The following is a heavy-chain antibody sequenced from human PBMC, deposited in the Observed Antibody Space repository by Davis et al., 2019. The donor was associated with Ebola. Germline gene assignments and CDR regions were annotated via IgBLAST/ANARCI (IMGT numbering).Heavy chain of an antibody. J-gene: IGHJ6*02. D-gene: IGHD3-3*01. CDR2: IYNVGST. V-gene: IGHV4-59*13. CDR1: GASIKSNN. Sequence: PSETLSLTCIVSGASIKSNNWSWIRQPPGKGLEWIGYIYNVGSTDYNPSLESRVTISFDTSKSQLSLKLTSVTAADTGVYYCAKFTSHWLWSPYGLDVWGRGTTVSVSS. CDR3: AKFTSHWLWSPYGLDV.